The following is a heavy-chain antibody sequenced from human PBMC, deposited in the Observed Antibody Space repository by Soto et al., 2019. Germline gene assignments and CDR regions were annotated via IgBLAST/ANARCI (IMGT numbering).Heavy chain of an antibody. CDR2: IWSDGSNK. CDR3: ARGAYTMVRGVIITDYGMDV. D-gene: IGHD3-10*01. Sequence: QEQLVESGGGVVQPGRSLRLSCAASGFTFSTYGMHWVRQAPGKGLEWVAVIWSDGSNKYYGDSVKGRFTISRDNSKNTLYLLMNSLRAEDTAVYYCARGAYTMVRGVIITDYGMDVWGQGTTVTVSS. CDR1: GFTFSTYG. V-gene: IGHV3-33*01. J-gene: IGHJ6*02.